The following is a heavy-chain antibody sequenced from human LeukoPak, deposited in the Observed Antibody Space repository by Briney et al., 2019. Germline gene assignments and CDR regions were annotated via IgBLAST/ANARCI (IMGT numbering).Heavy chain of an antibody. J-gene: IGHJ3*02. CDR2: IKQDGSEK. CDR1: GFTFSSYG. D-gene: IGHD1/OR15-1a*01. CDR3: ARDAYNWNIDVFDI. V-gene: IGHV3-7*01. Sequence: GGSLRLSCAASGFTFSSYGMTWVRQAPGKGLEWVASIKQDGSEKYCVDSVKGRFTISRDNAKNSLYLLMNSLRAEDTAVYYCARDAYNWNIDVFDIWGQGTMVTVSS.